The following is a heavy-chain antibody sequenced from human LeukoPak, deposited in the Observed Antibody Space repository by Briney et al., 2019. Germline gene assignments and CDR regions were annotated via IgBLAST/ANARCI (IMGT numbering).Heavy chain of an antibody. D-gene: IGHD6-19*01. Sequence: SETLSLTCTVSGGSISSYYWSWIRQPPGKGLEWIGYIYYSGSTNYNPSLKSRVTISVDTSKNQFSLKLSFVTAADTAVYYCARHSTSSGWSDYWGQGTLVTVSS. CDR3: ARHSTSSGWSDY. CDR2: IYYSGST. J-gene: IGHJ4*02. CDR1: GGSISSYY. V-gene: IGHV4-59*08.